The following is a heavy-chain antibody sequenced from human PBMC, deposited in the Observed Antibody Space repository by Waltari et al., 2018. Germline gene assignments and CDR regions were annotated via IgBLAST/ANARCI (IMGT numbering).Heavy chain of an antibody. CDR2: IYYSGST. J-gene: IGHJ6*02. Sequence: QVQLQESGPGLVKPSATLSLTCPVPGGSISSYYWTWFRPPPGTGLEWVGYIYYSGSTNYNPSLKSRVTISVDTSKNQFSLKLSSVTAADTAVYYCARHADYYDSSGFFPYYYYYGMDVWGQGTTVTVSS. CDR3: ARHADYYDSSGFFPYYYYYGMDV. D-gene: IGHD3-22*01. CDR1: GGSISSYY. V-gene: IGHV4-59*08.